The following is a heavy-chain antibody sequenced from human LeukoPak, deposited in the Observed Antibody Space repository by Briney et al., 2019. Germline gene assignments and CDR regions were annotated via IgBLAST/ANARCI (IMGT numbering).Heavy chain of an antibody. CDR1: GFTFSSYA. Sequence: GRSLRLSCAASGFTFSSYAMHWVRQAPGKGLEWVAFIRYDGSNKYYADSVKGRFTISRDNAKNSLYLQMNSLRAEDTAVYYCAREYSSSFDYWGQGTLVTVSS. CDR2: IRYDGSNK. CDR3: AREYSSSFDY. J-gene: IGHJ4*02. V-gene: IGHV3-30*04. D-gene: IGHD6-6*01.